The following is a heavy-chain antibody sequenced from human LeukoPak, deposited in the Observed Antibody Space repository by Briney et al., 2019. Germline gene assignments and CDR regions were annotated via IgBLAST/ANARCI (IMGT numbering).Heavy chain of an antibody. CDR2: FYYSGGT. CDR3: ARDRCSSTSCYADH. Sequence: SSETLSLTCTVSGGSITSSSYYWGWIRQPPGKGLQWIGSFYYSGGTYYNPSLKSRVTIYVDTSKNQFSLKLSSVTAADTAVYYCARDRCSSTSCYADHWGQGTLVTVSS. D-gene: IGHD2-2*01. V-gene: IGHV4-39*07. CDR1: GGSITSSSYY. J-gene: IGHJ4*02.